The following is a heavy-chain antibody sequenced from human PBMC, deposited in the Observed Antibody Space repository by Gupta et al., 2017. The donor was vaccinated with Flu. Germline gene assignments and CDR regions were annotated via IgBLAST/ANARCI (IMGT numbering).Heavy chain of an antibody. Sequence: QVQLVESGGGVVQPGRSLTLSCGASGFTFSKYGMHWVRQAPGKGLEWVTLIWYDGSEKYYADSVKGRFRISRDNSKNTLYLQMNSLRAEDTAVYYCARDPTLVRGSFFHYDIDVWGQGTTVTVSS. CDR3: ARDPTLVRGSFFHYDIDV. CDR1: GFTFSKYG. V-gene: IGHV3-33*01. CDR2: IWYDGSEK. J-gene: IGHJ6*02. D-gene: IGHD3-10*01.